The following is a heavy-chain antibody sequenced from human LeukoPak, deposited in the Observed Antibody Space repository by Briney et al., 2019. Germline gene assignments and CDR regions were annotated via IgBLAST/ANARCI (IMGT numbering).Heavy chain of an antibody. CDR2: ISLNSAAI. CDR1: GFAFSTYS. CDR3: ARDRRIRGTYYYYGMDV. J-gene: IGHJ6*02. V-gene: IGHV3-21*06. D-gene: IGHD3-16*01. Sequence: GGSLRLSCAASGFAFSTYSMNWVRQPPGQGLKWVASISLNSAAIYYADSVKGRFVISRDNAKNSVYLQMNSLRAEDTAVYYRARDRRIRGTYYYYGMDVWGHGTTVTVSS.